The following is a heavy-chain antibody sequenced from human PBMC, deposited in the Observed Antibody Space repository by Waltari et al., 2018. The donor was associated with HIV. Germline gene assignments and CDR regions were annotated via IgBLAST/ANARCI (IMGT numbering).Heavy chain of an antibody. Sequence: VQLFESGPGLVRPSQTLSLTCTVSGDSFISANYHCAWIRQTPGEGLDWIRHVFYNGTPSGNPSLKSLLSISIDKTKNQFSLKRDSVTAADTAVFFCARVSFDRKGSYTSYSFNSWGGGILVTVTA. CDR1: GDSFISANYH. CDR3: ARVSFDRKGSYTSYSFNS. V-gene: IGHV4-30-4*08. J-gene: IGHJ4*02. D-gene: IGHD3-9*01. CDR2: VFYNGTP.